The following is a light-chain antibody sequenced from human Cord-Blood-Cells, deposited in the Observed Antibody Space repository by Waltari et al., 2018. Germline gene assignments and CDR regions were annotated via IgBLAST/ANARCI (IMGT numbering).Light chain of an antibody. Sequence: SYEMTQPPSVSVSPGQTASITGSGDKLGDKYACWYQQKPGQYPVLVIYQDSKRPSGIPERCSASNSGNTATLTISGTQAMDEADYYCQAWDSSTVVFGGGTKLTVL. V-gene: IGLV3-1*01. CDR3: QAWDSSTVV. J-gene: IGLJ2*01. CDR1: KLGDKY. CDR2: QDS.